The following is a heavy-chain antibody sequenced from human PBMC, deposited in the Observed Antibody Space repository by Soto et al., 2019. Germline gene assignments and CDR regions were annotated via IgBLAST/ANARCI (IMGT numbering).Heavy chain of an antibody. Sequence: GGSLRLSCAASGFTFSSYAMSWVRQAPGMGLEWVSAISGSGGSTYYADSVKGRFTISRDNSKNTLYLQMNSLRAEDTAVYYCAKDERGGNPSPLFDYWGQGTLVTVSS. V-gene: IGHV3-23*01. CDR3: AKDERGGNPSPLFDY. CDR1: GFTFSSYA. D-gene: IGHD2-15*01. J-gene: IGHJ4*02. CDR2: ISGSGGST.